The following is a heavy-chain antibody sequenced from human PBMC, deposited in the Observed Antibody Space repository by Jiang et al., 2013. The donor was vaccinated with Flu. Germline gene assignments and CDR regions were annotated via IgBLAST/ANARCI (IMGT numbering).Heavy chain of an antibody. CDR1: GFTFSSYA. Sequence: VQLVESGGGVVQPGRSLRLSCAASGFTFSSYAMHWVRQAPGKGLEWVAVISYDGSNKYYADSVKGRFTISRDNSKNTLYLQMNSLRAEDTAVYYCARGDNPPVPAXIGYYYYMDVWGKGT. V-gene: IGHV3-30-3*01. D-gene: IGHD2-2*01. CDR3: ARGDNPPVPAXIGYYYYMDV. CDR2: ISYDGSNK. J-gene: IGHJ6*03.